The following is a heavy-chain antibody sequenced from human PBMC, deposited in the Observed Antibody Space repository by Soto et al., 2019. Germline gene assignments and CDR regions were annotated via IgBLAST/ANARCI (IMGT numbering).Heavy chain of an antibody. J-gene: IGHJ4*01. CDR2: IYYGGST. CDR1: GGSISSGGYN. Sequence: PSETLSLTCTVSGGSISSGGYNWSWIRQHPGKGLEWIGYIYYGGSTYYNPSLKSRATISGDTSKNQFSLKLSSVTAADTAVYYCARGGYYYENSGQNAYDYWGQGILVTVSS. V-gene: IGHV4-31*03. CDR3: ARGGYYYENSGQNAYDY. D-gene: IGHD3-22*01.